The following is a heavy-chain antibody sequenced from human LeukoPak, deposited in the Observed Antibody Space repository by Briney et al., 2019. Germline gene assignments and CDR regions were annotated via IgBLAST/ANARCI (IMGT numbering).Heavy chain of an antibody. J-gene: IGHJ4*02. D-gene: IGHD5-12*01. Sequence: GGSLRLSCAASGFTFSSYAMSWVRQAPGKGLEWFSAISGSGGSTYYADSVKGRFTISRDNSKNTLYLQMNSLRAEDTAVYYCAKVSDSGYDQDDYWGQGTLVTVSS. CDR3: AKVSDSGYDQDDY. V-gene: IGHV3-23*01. CDR1: GFTFSSYA. CDR2: ISGSGGST.